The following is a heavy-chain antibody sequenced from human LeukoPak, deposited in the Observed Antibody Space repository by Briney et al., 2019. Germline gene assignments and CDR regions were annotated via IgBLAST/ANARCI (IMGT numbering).Heavy chain of an antibody. Sequence: PGGSLRLSCAASGFTFSSHWMHWVRQAPGKGLVWVSRIHSDGSATNYAESVRGRFTISRDNSKNTLYLQMNSLRVEDTAVYYCATDRPHPRNEPTNFDYWGQGTLVTVSS. CDR3: ATDRPHPRNEPTNFDY. D-gene: IGHD1-1*01. J-gene: IGHJ4*02. V-gene: IGHV3-74*01. CDR1: GFTFSSHW. CDR2: IHSDGSAT.